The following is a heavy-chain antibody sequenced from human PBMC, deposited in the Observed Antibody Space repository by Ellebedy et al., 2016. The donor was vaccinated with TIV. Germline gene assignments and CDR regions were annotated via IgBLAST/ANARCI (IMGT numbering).Heavy chain of an antibody. J-gene: IGHJ4*02. D-gene: IGHD2-21*01. V-gene: IGHV3-30*18. Sequence: GESLKISCAASGFTFSNYGMHWVRQAPGKGLEWVAVISYDGTNKYYADSVKGRITISRDNSKNTLYLQMNSLRAEDTAVYYCAKPYFSGGYCYWGYYFDSWGQGSLVTVSS. CDR1: GFTFSNYG. CDR3: AKPYFSGGYCYWGYYFDS. CDR2: ISYDGTNK.